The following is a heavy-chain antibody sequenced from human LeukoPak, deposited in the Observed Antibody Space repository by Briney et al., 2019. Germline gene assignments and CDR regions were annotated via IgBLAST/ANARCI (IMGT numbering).Heavy chain of an antibody. CDR3: AKYCGDCTLGFCYCLDY. CDR2: ISGGGGST. CDR1: GFTFSSYA. D-gene: IGHD2-8*01. Sequence: GGSLRLSCAASGFTFSSYAMNWVRQAPGKGLEWVSTISGGGGSTYYTDSVKGRFTISRDNSKNTLYLQMNSLRAEDTAVYFCAKYCGDCTLGFCYCLDYWGQGTLVTVSS. J-gene: IGHJ4*02. V-gene: IGHV3-23*01.